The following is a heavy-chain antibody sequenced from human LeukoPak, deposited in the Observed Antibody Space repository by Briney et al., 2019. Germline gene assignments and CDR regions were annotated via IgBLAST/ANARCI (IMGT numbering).Heavy chain of an antibody. Sequence: GESLKISCKGSGYSFADYWIGWVRQMPGKGLEWMGIIYPGDSATRYSPSFQGQVTISADESINTAYLQWSSLKASDTAMYYCARHSNDYCDYWGQGTLVTVSS. CDR2: IYPGDSAT. CDR1: GYSFADYW. J-gene: IGHJ4*02. D-gene: IGHD2-2*01. CDR3: ARHSNDYCDY. V-gene: IGHV5-51*01.